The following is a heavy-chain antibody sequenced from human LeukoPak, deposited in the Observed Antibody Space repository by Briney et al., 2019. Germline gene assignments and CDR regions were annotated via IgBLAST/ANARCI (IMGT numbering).Heavy chain of an antibody. J-gene: IGHJ5*02. CDR3: ARGGVVVVPAAIPTNWFDP. CDR1: GLTFSSYW. V-gene: IGHV3-7*04. D-gene: IGHD2-2*01. CDR2: IKRDGSEK. Sequence: GGSLRLSCAASGLTFSSYWMSWVRQAPGKGLEWVANIKRDGSEKYYVDSVKGRFTISRDNAKNSLYLQMNSLRAEDTAVYYCARGGVVVVPAAIPTNWFDPWGQGTLVTVSS.